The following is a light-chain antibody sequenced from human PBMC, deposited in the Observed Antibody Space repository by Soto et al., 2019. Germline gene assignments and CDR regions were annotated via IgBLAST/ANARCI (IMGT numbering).Light chain of an antibody. V-gene: IGLV2-14*01. J-gene: IGLJ3*02. CDR2: EVS. CDR1: SSDVGGYRY. CDR3: SSYAGSTPWV. Sequence: QSALTQPASVSGSPGQSITISCTGTSSDVGGYRYVSWYQQFPDKAPKLMIYEVSNRPSGVSSRFSGSKSGNTASLTISGLQAEDEADYYCSSYAGSTPWVFGGGTKVTVL.